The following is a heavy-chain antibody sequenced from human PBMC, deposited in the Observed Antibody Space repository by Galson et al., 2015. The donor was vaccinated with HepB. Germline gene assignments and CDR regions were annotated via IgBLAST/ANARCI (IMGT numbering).Heavy chain of an antibody. D-gene: IGHD4-23*01. J-gene: IGHJ6*03. V-gene: IGHV4-39*01. Sequence: SETLSLTCTVSGGSISSSSYYWGWIRQPPGKGLEWIGSIYSSGSTYYNPSLKSRVTISVDTSKNQFSLKLSSVTAADTAVYFCARHVTPVSMDVWGKGTTVTVSS. CDR3: ARHVTPVSMDV. CDR2: IYSSGST. CDR1: GGSISSSSYY.